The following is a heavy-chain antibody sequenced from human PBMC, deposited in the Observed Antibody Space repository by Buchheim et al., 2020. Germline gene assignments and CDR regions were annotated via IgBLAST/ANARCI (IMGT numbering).Heavy chain of an antibody. CDR3: ASEGGTLYYYYGMDV. CDR2: IKQDGSEK. Sequence: EVQLVESGGGLVQPGGSLRLSCAASGFTFSSYWMSWVRQAPGKGLEWVANIKQDGSEKYYVDSVKGRFTISRDNAKNSLYLQMNSLRAEDTAVYYCASEGGTLYYYYGMDVWSQGTT. D-gene: IGHD1-1*01. V-gene: IGHV3-7*01. CDR1: GFTFSSYW. J-gene: IGHJ6*02.